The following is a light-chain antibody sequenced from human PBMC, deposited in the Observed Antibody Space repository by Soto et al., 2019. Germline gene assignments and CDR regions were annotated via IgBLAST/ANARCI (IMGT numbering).Light chain of an antibody. CDR2: DVT. CDR3: SSYTSSSSYV. V-gene: IGLV2-14*01. J-gene: IGLJ1*01. CDR1: SSDVGGYNC. Sequence: QSALTQPASVSGSPGQSITLLCTGTSSDVGGYNCVSWYQQHPGKAPKLMIHDVTNRPSGVSNRFSCSKSGNTASLTISGLQAEDEADYYCSSYTSSSSYVFGTGTKLTVL.